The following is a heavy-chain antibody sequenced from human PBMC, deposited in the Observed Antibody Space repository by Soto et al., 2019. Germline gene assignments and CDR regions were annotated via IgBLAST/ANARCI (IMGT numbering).Heavy chain of an antibody. V-gene: IGHV4-39*01. J-gene: IGHJ4*02. CDR3: ARSQPIYYYDRSGGGFDY. D-gene: IGHD3-22*01. Sequence: SETLSLTCTVSGGSISSSSYYWGWIRQPPGKGLEWIGSIYYSGSTYYNPSLKSRVTISVDTSKNQFSLKLSSVTAADTAVYYCARSQPIYYYDRSGGGFDYWGQGTLVTVSS. CDR2: IYYSGST. CDR1: GGSISSSSYY.